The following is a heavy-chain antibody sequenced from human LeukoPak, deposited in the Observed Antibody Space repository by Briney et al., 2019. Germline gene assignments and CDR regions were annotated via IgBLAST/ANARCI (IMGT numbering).Heavy chain of an antibody. CDR1: GFTFSSYA. D-gene: IGHD6-13*01. CDR3: ANPFAGTSWYLTRD. Sequence: PGGSLRLSCAASGFTFSSYAMNWVRQAPGKGLEWVSAITGSGGRTYCADSVKGRFTISRDNSKNTLYLQMDSLRADDTAIYYCANPFAGTSWYLTRDWGQGTLVTVSS. CDR2: ITGSGGRT. J-gene: IGHJ4*02. V-gene: IGHV3-23*01.